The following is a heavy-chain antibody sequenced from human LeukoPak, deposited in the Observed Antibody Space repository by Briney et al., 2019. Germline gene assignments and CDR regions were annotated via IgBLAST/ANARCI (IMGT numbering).Heavy chain of an antibody. Sequence: GASVKVSCKALGYSFRDHHVIWVRQAPGQGLEWMGWIRPGTGDTKFGQNFQGRLTMTWDTSITTAYMDLIELTSDDTAVYYCSSHYGPGPVWGQGTLVTASS. CDR1: GYSFRDHH. CDR2: IRPGTGDT. D-gene: IGHD3-10*01. J-gene: IGHJ4*02. CDR3: SSHYGPGPV. V-gene: IGHV1-2*02.